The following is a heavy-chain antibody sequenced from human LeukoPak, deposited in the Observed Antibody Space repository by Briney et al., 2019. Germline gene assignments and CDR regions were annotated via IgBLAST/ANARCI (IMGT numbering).Heavy chain of an antibody. V-gene: IGHV4-39*01. J-gene: IGHJ3*02. CDR2: IYYSGST. D-gene: IGHD5-12*01. CDR3: ARPPRDGYTDDAFDI. Sequence: PSETLSLTCTVSGGSISSSSYYWGWLRQPPGKGLEWIGSIYYSGSTYYNPSLKSRVTISVDTSKNQFSLKLSSVTAADTAVYYCARPPRDGYTDDAFDIWGQGTMVTVSS. CDR1: GGSISSSSYY.